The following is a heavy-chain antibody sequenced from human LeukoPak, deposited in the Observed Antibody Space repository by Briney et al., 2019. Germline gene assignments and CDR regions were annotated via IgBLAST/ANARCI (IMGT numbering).Heavy chain of an antibody. CDR2: ISAYNDKT. D-gene: IGHD2-8*01. CDR3: ARAGARISMLRGGLDY. J-gene: IGHJ4*02. CDR1: GYTFVTYG. V-gene: IGHV1-18*04. Sequence: ASVKVSCKASGYTFVTYGISWVRQAPGQGLEWMGWISAYNDKTNYAQKYEGRVTMTTDTSTTTAYMELRSLTSDDTAVYYCARAGARISMLRGGLDYWGQGTLVTVS.